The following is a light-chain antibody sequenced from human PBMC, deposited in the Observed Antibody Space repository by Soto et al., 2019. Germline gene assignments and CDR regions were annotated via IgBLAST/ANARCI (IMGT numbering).Light chain of an antibody. Sequence: IRMTQSPSTLSASIGDRVNITCRASQSISSWLAWYQQKPGKAPKVLIYKASNLESGVPSRFSGSGSETEFTLTISSLQPDDFATYYCQQYNVYSTFGGGTKVDIK. CDR2: KAS. J-gene: IGKJ4*01. CDR1: QSISSW. CDR3: QQYNVYST. V-gene: IGKV1-5*03.